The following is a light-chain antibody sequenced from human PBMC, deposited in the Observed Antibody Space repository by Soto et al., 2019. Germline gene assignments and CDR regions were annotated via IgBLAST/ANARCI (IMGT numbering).Light chain of an antibody. CDR1: QSVSSNS. Sequence: ELVLTQSPGTLSLSPGERATLFCRASQSVSSNSLAWYQQKPGQAPRLLIYGASSRATGIPDRFIGSGSGTDFTLTISRLEPEDSAVFFCQQYATSPWTFGQGTKVEIK. J-gene: IGKJ1*01. V-gene: IGKV3-20*01. CDR3: QQYATSPWT. CDR2: GAS.